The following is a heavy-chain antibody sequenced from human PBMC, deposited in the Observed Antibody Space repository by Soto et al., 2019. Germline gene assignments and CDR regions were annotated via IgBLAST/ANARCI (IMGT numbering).Heavy chain of an antibody. CDR2: IYHSGST. J-gene: IGHJ6*02. CDR3: ARVSGNYYYGMDV. Sequence: SETLSLTCAVSGGSISSSNWWSWVRQPPGKGLEWIGEIYHSGSTNYNPSLKSRVTISVDKSKNQFSLKLSSVIAADTAVYYCARVSGNYYYGMDVWGQGTTVSVSS. V-gene: IGHV4-4*02. CDR1: GGSISSSNW. D-gene: IGHD1-26*01.